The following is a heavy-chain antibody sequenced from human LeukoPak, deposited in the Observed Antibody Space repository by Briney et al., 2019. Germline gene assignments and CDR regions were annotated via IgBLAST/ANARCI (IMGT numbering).Heavy chain of an antibody. Sequence: PGESPKISCKGSGYSFTSYWIGWVRQMPGKGLEWMGIIYPGDSDTRYSPSFQGQVTISADKSISTAYLRWSSLKASDTAMYYCARSTYYYDSSGTTKGGAFDIWGQGTMVTVS. CDR2: IYPGDSDT. CDR1: GYSFTSYW. CDR3: ARSTYYYDSSGTTKGGAFDI. V-gene: IGHV5-51*01. J-gene: IGHJ3*02. D-gene: IGHD3-22*01.